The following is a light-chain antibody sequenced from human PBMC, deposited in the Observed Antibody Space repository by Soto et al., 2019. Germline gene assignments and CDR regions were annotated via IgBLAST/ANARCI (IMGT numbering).Light chain of an antibody. Sequence: QSALTQPASVSGSPGQSITLSCTGSRSDVGGYNLVSWYQQHPGKAPTLMIYEGSERPSGVSDRFSGSKSGNTASLTISGLQAEDEADYFCCSYAGGSNVFGAGTKVTVL. J-gene: IGLJ1*01. CDR1: RSDVGGYNL. CDR2: EGS. V-gene: IGLV2-23*03. CDR3: CSYAGGSNV.